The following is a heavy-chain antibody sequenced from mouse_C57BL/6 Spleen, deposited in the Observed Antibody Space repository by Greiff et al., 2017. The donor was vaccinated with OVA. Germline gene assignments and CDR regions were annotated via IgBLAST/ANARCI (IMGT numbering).Heavy chain of an antibody. V-gene: IGHV1-64*01. Sequence: VQLQQPEAELVKPGASVKLSCKASGYTFTSYWMHWVKQRPGQGLVWIGMIHPNSGSTNYNEKFKSKATLTVDKSSSTAYMQLSSLTSEDSAVYYCARRDYYGSSPFYYFDYWGQGTTLTVSS. CDR1: GYTFTSYW. D-gene: IGHD1-1*01. CDR3: ARRDYYGSSPFYYFDY. CDR2: IHPNSGST. J-gene: IGHJ2*01.